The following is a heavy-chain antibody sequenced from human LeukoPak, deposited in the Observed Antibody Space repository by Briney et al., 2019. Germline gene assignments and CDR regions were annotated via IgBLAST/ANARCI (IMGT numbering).Heavy chain of an antibody. D-gene: IGHD4-17*01. CDR1: GFTFSSYA. Sequence: GRSLRLSCAASGFTFSSYAMHWVRQAPGKGLEWVAVISYDGSNKYYADSVKGRFTISRDNSKNTLYLQMNSLRAEDTAVYYCARDLNYGDYYYYYYGMDVWGQGTTVTVSS. CDR3: ARDLNYGDYYYYYYGMDV. J-gene: IGHJ6*02. CDR2: ISYDGSNK. V-gene: IGHV3-30-3*01.